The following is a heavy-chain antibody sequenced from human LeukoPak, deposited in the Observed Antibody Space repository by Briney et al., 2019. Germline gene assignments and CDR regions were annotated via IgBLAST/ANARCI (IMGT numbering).Heavy chain of an antibody. V-gene: IGHV3-11*01. J-gene: IGHJ4*02. CDR3: AIDSLGDYDHSVHYDK. CDR2: ICDSGRTI. CDR1: GFPFSDYY. D-gene: IGHD3-22*01. Sequence: GGSLRLSCAAPGFPFSDYYMSWIRQAPGKGLEWVSYICDSGRTIYYADSVKGRFTISRDNAKNSVYLQMHNLRAEDTAVYYCAIDSLGDYDHSVHYDKWGQGTLVTVSS.